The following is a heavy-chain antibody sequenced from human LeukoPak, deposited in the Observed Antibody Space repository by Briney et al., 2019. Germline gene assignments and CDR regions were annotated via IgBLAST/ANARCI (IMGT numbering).Heavy chain of an antibody. CDR3: ARDVDYSDAFDI. CDR1: GGTFSSYA. D-gene: IGHD2-15*01. V-gene: IGHV1-69*01. J-gene: IGHJ3*02. CDR2: IIPIFGTA. Sequence: GASVKVSFTASGGTFSSYAISWVRQAPGQGLEWMGGIIPIFGTANYAQKFQGRVTITADESTSTAYMELSSLRSEDTAVYYCARDVDYSDAFDIWGQGTMVTVSS.